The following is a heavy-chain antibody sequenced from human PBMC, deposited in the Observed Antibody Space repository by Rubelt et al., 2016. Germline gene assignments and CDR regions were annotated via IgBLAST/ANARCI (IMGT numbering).Heavy chain of an antibody. J-gene: IGHJ4*02. V-gene: IGHV4-59*01. CDR1: GGSISSYY. CDR2: IYYSGST. D-gene: IGHD3-3*01. CDR3: ARENYDVWGGGDY. Sequence: QVQLQESGPGLVKPSETLSLTCTVSGGSISSYYWSWIRQPPGKGLEWIGCIYYSGSTNYNPSLKSRVTISVDTSKNQFSLKLSSVTAADTAVYYCARENYDVWGGGDYWGQGTLVTVSS.